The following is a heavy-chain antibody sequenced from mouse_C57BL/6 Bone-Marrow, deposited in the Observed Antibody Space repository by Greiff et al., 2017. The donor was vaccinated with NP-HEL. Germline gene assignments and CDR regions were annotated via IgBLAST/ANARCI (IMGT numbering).Heavy chain of an antibody. Sequence: QVQLQQSGAELARPGASVKLSCKASGYTFTSYGISWVKQRTGQALEWIGEIYPRSGNTYYNEKFKGKATLTADKSSSTAYMELRSLTSEDSAVYFCARRQLRPPYAMDYWGQGTSVTVSS. J-gene: IGHJ4*01. CDR2: IYPRSGNT. D-gene: IGHD3-2*02. CDR3: ARRQLRPPYAMDY. V-gene: IGHV1-81*01. CDR1: GYTFTSYG.